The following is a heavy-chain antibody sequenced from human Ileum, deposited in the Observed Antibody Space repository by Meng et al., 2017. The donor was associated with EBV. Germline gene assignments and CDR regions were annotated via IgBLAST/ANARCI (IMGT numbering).Heavy chain of an antibody. D-gene: IGHD6-13*01. Sequence: LRQDLGPGSVKPSETLSLPCTVSGASFSSTPYYWGWLRQPPGKGLEWIGNIFNSGSTSYSPSLKSRVTISVDTSKNQFSLKLSSVTAADTAVYYCARDYSSSWYSGGFFKYWGQGILVTVSS. CDR1: GASFSSTPYY. CDR2: IFNSGST. V-gene: IGHV4-39*07. J-gene: IGHJ1*01. CDR3: ARDYSSSWYSGGFFKY.